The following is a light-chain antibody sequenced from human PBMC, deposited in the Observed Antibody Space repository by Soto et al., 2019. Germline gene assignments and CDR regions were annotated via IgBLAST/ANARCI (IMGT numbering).Light chain of an antibody. V-gene: IGKV3-11*01. CDR2: DAS. Sequence: EIVLIQSPATLSLSPGERATLSCRASQSVNSNLAWYQQNPGQAPRLLIFDASKRATGIPVRFSGSGSGTDFIRTISSLEPEDFAVYYCQQHSNWPLTCGGGTKVEIK. CDR3: QQHSNWPLT. J-gene: IGKJ4*01. CDR1: QSVNSN.